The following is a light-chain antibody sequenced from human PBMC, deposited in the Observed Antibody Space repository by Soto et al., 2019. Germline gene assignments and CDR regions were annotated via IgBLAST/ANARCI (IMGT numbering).Light chain of an antibody. J-gene: IGLJ3*02. V-gene: IGLV4-69*01. CDR2: LNSDGSY. CDR3: QTWDTGIWV. CDR1: SGHSSYA. Sequence: QLVLTQSPSASASLGASVKLTCTLSSGHSSYAIAWHQQQPEKGPRYLMKLNSDGSYTKGDGIPDRFSGSRSGAERYLIISRLQSEDEADYHCQTWDTGIWVFGGGTKLTVL.